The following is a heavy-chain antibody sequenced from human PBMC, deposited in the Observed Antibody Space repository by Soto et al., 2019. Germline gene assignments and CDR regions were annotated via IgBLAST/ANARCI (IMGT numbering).Heavy chain of an antibody. CDR2: IYYSGST. CDR1: GGSVTSGAYY. V-gene: IGHV4-31*03. CDR3: ARARLRAVYAFDI. Sequence: QVQLQESDAGLVKASQTLSLTCTVSGGSVTSGAYYWTWIRQRPGKGLEWIGYIYYSGSTYYSPSLEGRLSISLDTSKNQFSLRLSSVTAADTAVYYCARARLRAVYAFDIWGQGTMVTVSS. D-gene: IGHD5-12*01. J-gene: IGHJ3*02.